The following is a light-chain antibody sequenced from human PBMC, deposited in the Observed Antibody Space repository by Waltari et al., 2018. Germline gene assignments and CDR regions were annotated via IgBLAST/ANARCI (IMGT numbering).Light chain of an antibody. J-gene: IGKJ1*01. CDR3: QQCNNSPPT. Sequence: ELVLTQSPATLSLSPGEGATLPCRASQSVSSQLVWYQQKRGQAPRLLIYDASNRATGIPARFSGSGSGTDFTLTISSLEPEDFAVYYCQQCNNSPPTFGQGTKVEIK. V-gene: IGKV3-11*01. CDR2: DAS. CDR1: QSVSSQ.